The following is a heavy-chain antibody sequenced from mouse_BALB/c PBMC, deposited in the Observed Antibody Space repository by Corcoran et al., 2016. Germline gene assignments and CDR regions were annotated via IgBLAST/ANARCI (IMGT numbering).Heavy chain of an antibody. J-gene: IGHJ1*01. Sequence: EVQLQQSGPELVKPGASVKISCKASGYTFTDYNMHWVTQSHGKSLEWIGYIYPSNGGTGYNQKFKSKASLTVDNSSSTAYLELRSLTSDVSACYYCARSGAGDFDVWSAGTMFTGSS. CDR3: ARSGAGDFDV. CDR2: IYPSNGGT. D-gene: IGHD3-3*01. CDR1: GYTFTDYN. V-gene: IGHV1S29*02.